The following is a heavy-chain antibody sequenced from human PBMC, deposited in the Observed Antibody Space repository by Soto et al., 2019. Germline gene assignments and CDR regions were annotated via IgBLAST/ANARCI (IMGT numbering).Heavy chain of an antibody. CDR3: AEDSVSLLSGPFYYYYYGMDV. CDR2: ISGSGGST. Sequence: GGSLRLSCAASGFTFSSYAMSWVRQAPGKGLEWVSAISGSGGSTYYADSVKGRFTISRDNSKNTLYLQMNSLRAEDTAVYYCAEDSVSLLSGPFYYYYYGMDVWGQGTRVTVS. J-gene: IGHJ6*02. CDR1: GFTFSSYA. V-gene: IGHV3-23*01. D-gene: IGHD2-15*01.